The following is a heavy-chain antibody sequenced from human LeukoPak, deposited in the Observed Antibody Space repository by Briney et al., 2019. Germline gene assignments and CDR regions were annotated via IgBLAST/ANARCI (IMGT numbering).Heavy chain of an antibody. CDR2: ISFDGSNK. D-gene: IGHD1-26*01. J-gene: IGHJ4*02. V-gene: IGHV3-30-3*01. CDR3: ARDTLWE. Sequence: PGGSLRLSCAVSGFTLSGYTMHWVRQAPGKGLEWVAVISFDGSNKYYGDSVKGRFTISRDNSKNTLYLQMNSLRPDDTAVYYCARDTLWEWGQGTLVTVSS. CDR1: GFTLSGYT.